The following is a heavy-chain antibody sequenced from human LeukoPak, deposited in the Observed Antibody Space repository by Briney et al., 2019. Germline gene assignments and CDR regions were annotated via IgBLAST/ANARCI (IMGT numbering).Heavy chain of an antibody. V-gene: IGHV3-30*18. Sequence: GRSLRLSCAASGFTFSSYGMHWVRQAPGKGLEWVAVISYDRSNKYYADSVKGRFTSSRDNSKNTLYLQMNSRRAEATVVYYCAKDKRVLGANYYYGMDVWAKGPRSPSP. D-gene: IGHD3-16*01. CDR1: GFTFSSYG. CDR2: ISYDRSNK. J-gene: IGHJ6*02. CDR3: AKDKRVLGANYYYGMDV.